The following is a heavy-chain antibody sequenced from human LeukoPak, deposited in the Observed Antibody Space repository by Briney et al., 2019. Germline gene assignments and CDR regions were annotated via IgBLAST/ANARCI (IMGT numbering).Heavy chain of an antibody. CDR3: ARDQDYYDSSGYYPFDY. J-gene: IGHJ4*02. Sequence: ASVKVSCKASGYTFTGYYMHWVRQAPGQGLEWMGWINPNSGSTSYAQKFQGRVTMTRDTSTSTVYMELSSLRSEDTAVYYCARDQDYYDSSGYYPFDYWGQGTLVTVSS. D-gene: IGHD3-22*01. V-gene: IGHV1-46*01. CDR1: GYTFTGYY. CDR2: INPNSGST.